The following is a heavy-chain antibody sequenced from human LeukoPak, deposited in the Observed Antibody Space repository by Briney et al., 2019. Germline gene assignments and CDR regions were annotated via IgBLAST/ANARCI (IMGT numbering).Heavy chain of an antibody. Sequence: GGSLRLSCAASGFTFSSYGMHWVRQAPGKGLEWVAFIRYDGSNKYYADSVKGRFTISRDNSKNTLYLQMNSLRAENTAVYYCARDGRSGSNYGRVDYWGQGTLVTVSS. V-gene: IGHV3-30*02. J-gene: IGHJ4*02. CDR1: GFTFSSYG. D-gene: IGHD1-26*01. CDR2: IRYDGSNK. CDR3: ARDGRSGSNYGRVDY.